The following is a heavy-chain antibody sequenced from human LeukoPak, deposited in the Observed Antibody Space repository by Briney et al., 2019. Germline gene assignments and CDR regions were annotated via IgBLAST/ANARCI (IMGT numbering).Heavy chain of an antibody. D-gene: IGHD4-11*01. V-gene: IGHV3-48*01. CDR3: ARGVPKTSYYYYYMDV. CDR1: GFTCSDYS. J-gene: IGHJ6*03. CDR2: ISSSGYTI. Sequence: GGSLRLSCEVSGFTCSDYSMSWVRQAPGKGLEWVSYISSSGYTINYADSVKGRFTISRDNAKNSLYLQMNSLRAEDTAVYYCARGVPKTSYYYYYMDVWGKGTTVTVSS.